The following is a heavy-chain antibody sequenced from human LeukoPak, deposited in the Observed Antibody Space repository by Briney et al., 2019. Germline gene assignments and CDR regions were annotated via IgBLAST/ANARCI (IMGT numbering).Heavy chain of an antibody. V-gene: IGHV3-53*01. CDR3: ARPLVGSGSYYFDY. Sequence: GGSLRLSCAVSGFTVSSIYMSWVRQAPGKGLEWVSVIYSGGSTYYADSVKGRFTISRDNSKNTLYLQMNSLRAEDTAVYYCARPLVGSGSYYFDYWGQGTLVTVSS. CDR1: GFTVSSIY. D-gene: IGHD3-10*01. CDR2: IYSGGST. J-gene: IGHJ4*02.